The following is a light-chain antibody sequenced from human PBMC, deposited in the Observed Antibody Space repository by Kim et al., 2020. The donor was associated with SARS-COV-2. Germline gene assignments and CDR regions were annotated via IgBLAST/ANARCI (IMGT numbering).Light chain of an antibody. Sequence: QSALTQPRSVSGSLGQSVTISCTGTSTDVGGYNYVSWYQQHPGKAPKLMIYDVSERPSGVPDRFSGSKSGNTASLTISRLQAEDEADYYCCSYAGSYIWVFGGGTQLTVL. J-gene: IGLJ3*02. CDR2: DVS. CDR3: CSYAGSYIWV. CDR1: STDVGGYNY. V-gene: IGLV2-11*01.